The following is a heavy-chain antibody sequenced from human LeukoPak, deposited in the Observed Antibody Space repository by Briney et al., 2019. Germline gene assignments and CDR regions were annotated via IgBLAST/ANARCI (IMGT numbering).Heavy chain of an antibody. J-gene: IGHJ5*02. D-gene: IGHD5-18*01. Sequence: SETLSLTCTVSGGSISSYYWSWIRQPPGKGLEWIGYIYTSGSTNYNPSLKSRVTISVDTSKDQFSLKLRSVTAADTAVYYCAGQGGIPLWSHNWFDPWGQGTLVTVSS. CDR3: AGQGGIPLWSHNWFDP. CDR1: GGSISSYY. V-gene: IGHV4-4*09. CDR2: IYTSGST.